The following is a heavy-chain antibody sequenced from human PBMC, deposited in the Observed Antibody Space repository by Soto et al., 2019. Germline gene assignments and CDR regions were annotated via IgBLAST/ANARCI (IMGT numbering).Heavy chain of an antibody. CDR1: GYIFTSYA. J-gene: IGHJ4*02. CDR3: ARGSTAPADY. V-gene: IGHV1-3*01. Sequence: VSVKVSCKASGYIFTSYAMHWVRQAPGQRPEWMGWINAGNGNTKYAQNLLDRVTFTRDTSASTVHMELSSLRSEDTAVYYCARGSTAPADYWGQGTLVTVSS. CDR2: INAGNGNT.